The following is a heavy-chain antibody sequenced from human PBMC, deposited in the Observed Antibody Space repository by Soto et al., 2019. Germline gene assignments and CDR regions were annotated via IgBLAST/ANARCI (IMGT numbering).Heavy chain of an antibody. CDR1: GGSISSYY. Sequence: SETLSLTCTVSGGSISSYYWSWIRQPAGKGLEWIGEINHSGSTNYNPSLKSRVTISVDTSKNQFSLKLSSVTAADTAVYYCARAPSWYGWFDPWGQGTLVTVSS. CDR2: INHSGST. J-gene: IGHJ5*02. CDR3: ARAPSWYGWFDP. V-gene: IGHV4-34*01. D-gene: IGHD6-13*01.